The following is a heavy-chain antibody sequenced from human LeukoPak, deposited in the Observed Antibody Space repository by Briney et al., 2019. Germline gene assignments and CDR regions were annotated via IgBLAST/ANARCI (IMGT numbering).Heavy chain of an antibody. Sequence: GGSLRLSCAASGFTFSNYVMNWVRQAPGKGLEWVSGISGNGGSTYYADSVKGRFTLSRDNSKNTLDRQMSSLRAEDTAVYYCAKALGYYDSSGYLNFDSWGQGTLVTVSS. CDR2: ISGNGGST. CDR3: AKALGYYDSSGYLNFDS. CDR1: GFTFSNYV. V-gene: IGHV3-23*01. J-gene: IGHJ4*02. D-gene: IGHD3-22*01.